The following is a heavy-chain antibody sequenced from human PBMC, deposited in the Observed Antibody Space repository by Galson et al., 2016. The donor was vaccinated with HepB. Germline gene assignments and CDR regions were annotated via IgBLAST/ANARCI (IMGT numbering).Heavy chain of an antibody. D-gene: IGHD6-19*01. J-gene: IGHJ4*02. V-gene: IGHV1-69*13. Sequence: SVKVSCKASGGIFSNFAISWVRQAPGQGLEWMGGIIPVFRPANYAQKFQGRVTSTADDSTSTAYMELRSLPSEDTAVYYCAKFSGWYEEKYFFDYWAQGTLVTVSS. CDR1: GGIFSNFA. CDR2: IIPVFRPA. CDR3: AKFSGWYEEKYFFDY.